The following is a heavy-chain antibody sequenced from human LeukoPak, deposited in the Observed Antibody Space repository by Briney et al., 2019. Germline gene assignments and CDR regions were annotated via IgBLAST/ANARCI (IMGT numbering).Heavy chain of an antibody. CDR2: ISGGGET. V-gene: IGHV3-23*01. J-gene: IGHJ4*02. CDR1: GFSFSDYA. D-gene: IGHD1-1*01. Sequence: GGSLRLSCAASGFSFSDYAMSWVRQAPARGPEWVSGISGGGETFYADSVKGRFTLSRDESRKTVYLQLNNLRVEDTAIYYCAKANWVSNADAVWWGQGTQVTVSS. CDR3: AKANWVSNADAVW.